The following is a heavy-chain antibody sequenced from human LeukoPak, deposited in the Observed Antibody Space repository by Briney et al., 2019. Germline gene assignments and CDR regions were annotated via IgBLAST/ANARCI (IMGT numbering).Heavy chain of an antibody. CDR2: IYHSGST. CDR1: GYSISSGYY. D-gene: IGHD3-10*01. V-gene: IGHV4-38-2*02. Sequence: SETLSLTCTVSGYSISSGYYWGWIRQPPGKGLEWIGSIYHSGSTYYNPSLKSRVTISVDTSKNQFSLKLSSVTAADTDVYYCARGPREKLWTRMFDYWGQGTLVTVSS. J-gene: IGHJ4*02. CDR3: ARGPREKLWTRMFDY.